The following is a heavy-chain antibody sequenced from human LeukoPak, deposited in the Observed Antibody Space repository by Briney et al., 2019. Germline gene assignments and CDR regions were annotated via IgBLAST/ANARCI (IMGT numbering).Heavy chain of an antibody. CDR1: GGTFSSYA. J-gene: IGHJ4*02. V-gene: IGHV1-69*06. CDR2: IIPIFGTA. D-gene: IGHD4-23*01. CDR3: ARDYGAKRVFDY. Sequence: ASVKVSCEASGGTFSSYAISWVRQAPGQGLEWMGGIIPIFGTANYAQKFQDRVTITADKSTSTAYMELSSLRSEDTAVYYCARDYGAKRVFDYWGQGTLVTVSS.